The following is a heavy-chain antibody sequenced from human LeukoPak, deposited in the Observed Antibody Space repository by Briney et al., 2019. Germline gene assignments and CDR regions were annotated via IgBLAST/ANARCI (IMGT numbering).Heavy chain of an antibody. D-gene: IGHD6-13*01. CDR2: INPNSGGT. CDR3: ARGGLAAAGIR. CDR1: GYTFTSYD. Sequence: GASVKVSCKASGYTFTSYDINWVRQAPGQGLEWMGWINPNSGGTNYAQKFQGRVTMTRDTSISTAYMELSRLRSDDTAVYYCARGGLAAAGIRWGQGTLVTVSS. V-gene: IGHV1-2*02. J-gene: IGHJ4*02.